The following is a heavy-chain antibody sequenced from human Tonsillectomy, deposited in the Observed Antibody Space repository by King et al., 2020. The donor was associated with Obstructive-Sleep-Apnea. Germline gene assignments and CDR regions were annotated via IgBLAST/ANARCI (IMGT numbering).Heavy chain of an antibody. D-gene: IGHD3-9*01. J-gene: IGHJ4*02. V-gene: IGHV4-39*07. CDR2: INYSGNT. CDR1: GGSISSSSYY. Sequence: QLQESGPGLVRPSETLSLTCTVSGGSISSSSYYWDWIRPPPGKGLQWIWTINYSGNTYYNPSLKRRVTISVDTSKDQFSLKLSSVTAADTAMYYCARDYNRLVIDSWGQGTLVTVSS. CDR3: ARDYNRLVIDS.